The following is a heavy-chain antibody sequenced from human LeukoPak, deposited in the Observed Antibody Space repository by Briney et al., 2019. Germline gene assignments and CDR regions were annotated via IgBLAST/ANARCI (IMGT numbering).Heavy chain of an antibody. D-gene: IGHD6-13*01. V-gene: IGHV3-23*01. CDR1: GFTFSSYG. CDR3: ASVTAAGTITYFDL. CDR2: ISGGGGST. Sequence: GGTLRLSCAASGFTFSSYGMNWVRQAPGKGLEWVSAISGGGGSTYYADSVKGRFTISRDNAKNSLYLQMNSLRAEDTAVYYCASVTAAGTITYFDLWGRGTLVTVSS. J-gene: IGHJ2*01.